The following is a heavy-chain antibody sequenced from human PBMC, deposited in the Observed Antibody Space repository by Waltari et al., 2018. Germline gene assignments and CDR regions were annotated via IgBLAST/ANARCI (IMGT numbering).Heavy chain of an antibody. CDR2: ISYDGSNK. V-gene: IGHV3-30*18. CDR1: GFTFSSYG. D-gene: IGHD3-16*02. CDR3: ANLPEVSTFDY. Sequence: QVQLVESGGGVVQPGRSLSLSCAASGFTFSSYGMHWVRQAPGKGLEWVAVISYDGSNKYYADSVKGRFTISRDNSKNTLYLQMNSLRAEDTAVYYCANLPEVSTFDYWGQGTLVTVSS. J-gene: IGHJ4*02.